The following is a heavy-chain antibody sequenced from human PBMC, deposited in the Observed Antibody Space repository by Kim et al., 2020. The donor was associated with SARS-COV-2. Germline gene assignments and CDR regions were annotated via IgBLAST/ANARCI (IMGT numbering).Heavy chain of an antibody. D-gene: IGHD3-10*01. CDR2: INAGNGNT. Sequence: ASVKVSCKASGYTFTSYAMHWVRQAPGQRLEWMGWINAGNGNTKYSQKFQGRVTITRDTSASTAYMELSSLRSEDTAVYYCARDRVVVRGATTNWFDPWGQGTLVTVSS. CDR3: ARDRVVVRGATTNWFDP. J-gene: IGHJ5*02. CDR1: GYTFTSYA. V-gene: IGHV1-3*01.